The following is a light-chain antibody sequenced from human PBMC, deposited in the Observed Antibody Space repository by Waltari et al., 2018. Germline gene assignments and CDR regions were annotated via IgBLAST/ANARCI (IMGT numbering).Light chain of an antibody. CDR3: CSYAGSYVV. CDR1: SSDGGGSNY. CDR2: DVS. V-gene: IGLV2-11*01. Sequence: QSALTQPRSVSGSPGQSVTISCTGTSSDGGGSNYVSWYQQHPGKAPKLMIYDVSKRPSGVPDRFSGSKSGNTASLTISGLQAEDEADYYCCSYAGSYVVFGGGTKLTVL. J-gene: IGLJ2*01.